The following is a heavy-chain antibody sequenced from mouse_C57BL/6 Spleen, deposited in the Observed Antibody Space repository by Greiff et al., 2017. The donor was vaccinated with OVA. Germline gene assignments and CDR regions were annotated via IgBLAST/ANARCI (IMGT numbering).Heavy chain of an antibody. CDR2: IDPSDSYT. Sequence: QVQLQQPGAELVKPGASVKLSCKASGYTFTSYWMQWVKQRPGQGLEWIGEIDPSDSYTNYNQKFKGKATLTVDTSSSTAYMQLSSLTSEDSAVYYCARGAVVAKAFDYWGQGTTLTVSS. J-gene: IGHJ2*01. CDR1: GYTFTSYW. V-gene: IGHV1-50*01. D-gene: IGHD1-1*01. CDR3: ARGAVVAKAFDY.